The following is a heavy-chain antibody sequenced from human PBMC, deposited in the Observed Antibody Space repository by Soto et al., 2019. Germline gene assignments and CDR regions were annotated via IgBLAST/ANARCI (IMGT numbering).Heavy chain of an antibody. Sequence: QVQLVQSGAEVKKPGASVRVSCKASGYTFTSYYIHWVRQAPGHGPEWMGMISPSRGGKDYAQKLQGRVTMTRDTSTSTVYMELSSLRSEDTAVYYCTRSIITTAGTDAFDLWGQGTVVTVSS. J-gene: IGHJ3*01. V-gene: IGHV1-46*03. CDR2: ISPSRGGK. CDR1: GYTFTSYY. CDR3: TRSIITTAGTDAFDL. D-gene: IGHD6-13*01.